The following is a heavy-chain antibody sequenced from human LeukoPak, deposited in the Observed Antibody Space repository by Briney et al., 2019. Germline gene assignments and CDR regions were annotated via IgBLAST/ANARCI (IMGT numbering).Heavy chain of an antibody. CDR3: ARDFYSSGCKGD. CDR2: ISSSSSYI. D-gene: IGHD6-19*01. J-gene: IGHJ4*02. CDR1: GFTFSSYS. V-gene: IGHV3-21*01. Sequence: GGSLRLSCAASGFTFSSYSMNWVRQAPGKGLEWVSSISSSSSYIYYADSVKGRFTISGDNAKNSLYLQMNSLRAEDTAVYYCARDFYSSGCKGDWGQGTLVTVSS.